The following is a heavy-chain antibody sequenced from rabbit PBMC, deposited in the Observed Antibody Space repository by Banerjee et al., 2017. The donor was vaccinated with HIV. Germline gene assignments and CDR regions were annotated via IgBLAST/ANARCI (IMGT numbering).Heavy chain of an antibody. D-gene: IGHD7-1*01. CDR1: GFSFSNKYV. V-gene: IGHV1S45*01. Sequence: QEQLEESGGDLVKPEGSLTLTCTASGFSFSNKYVMCWVRQAPGKGLEWIACINTSSGNTVYATWVNGRFTISKTSSTTVTLQMTSLTDADTATYFCGRDYTGYVVYDGALDLWGPGTLVTVS. CDR2: INTSSGNT. J-gene: IGHJ4*01. CDR3: GRDYTGYVVYDGALDL.